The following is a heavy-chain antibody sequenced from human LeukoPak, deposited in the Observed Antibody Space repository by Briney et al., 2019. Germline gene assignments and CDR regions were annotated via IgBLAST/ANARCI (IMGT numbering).Heavy chain of an antibody. CDR3: ARISITMVRGVIKAYAFDI. CDR1: GGTFSSYA. Sequence: GSSVKVSCKASGGTFSSYAISWVRQAPGQELEWMGGIIPIFGTANYAQKFQGRVTITADESTSTAYMELSSLRSEDTAVYYCARISITMVRGVIKAYAFDIWGQGTMVTVSS. D-gene: IGHD3-10*01. V-gene: IGHV1-69*01. CDR2: IIPIFGTA. J-gene: IGHJ3*02.